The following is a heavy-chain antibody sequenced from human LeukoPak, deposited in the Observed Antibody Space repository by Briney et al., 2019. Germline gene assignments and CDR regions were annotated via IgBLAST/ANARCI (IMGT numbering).Heavy chain of an antibody. CDR1: GFTFSSYA. D-gene: IGHD6-13*01. V-gene: IGHV3-23*01. CDR2: VSGGGGST. J-gene: IGHJ4*02. Sequence: GGSLRLSCAASGFTFSSYAMSWVRQAPGKGLEWVSTVSGGGGSTYYADSVKGRFTISRDNSKNTVYLQMNSLRAEDTAVYYWAKGREIAAVGNFDYWGQGTLVTVSS. CDR3: AKGREIAAVGNFDY.